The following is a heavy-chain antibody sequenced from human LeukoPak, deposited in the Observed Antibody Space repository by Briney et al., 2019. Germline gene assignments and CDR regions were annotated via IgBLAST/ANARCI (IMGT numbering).Heavy chain of an antibody. D-gene: IGHD4-17*01. CDR3: ARGSTGLRGRTDC. Sequence: ASVKVSCKASGSTFSDYYMHWVRQAPGQGLEWMGWINPKTGGTNYAQKFQGRVTMTRDTSIRTAYIELSRLRSDDTAVYYCARGSTGLRGRTDCWGQGTLVTVSS. J-gene: IGHJ4*02. CDR2: INPKTGGT. CDR1: GSTFSDYY. V-gene: IGHV1-2*02.